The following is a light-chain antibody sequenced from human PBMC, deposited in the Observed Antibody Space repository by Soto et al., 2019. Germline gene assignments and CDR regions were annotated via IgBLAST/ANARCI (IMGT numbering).Light chain of an antibody. CDR2: EVT. V-gene: IGLV2-8*01. J-gene: IGLJ1*01. CDR3: SSYAGSNNLV. Sequence: QSVLTQFPSASGTPGQSVTISCTGTSSDVGPYNYVSWYQQHPGKAPKLMIYEVTKRPSGVPDRFSGSKSGNTASLTVSGLQAEDEAVYYCSSYAGSNNLVFGTGTKLTVL. CDR1: SSDVGPYNY.